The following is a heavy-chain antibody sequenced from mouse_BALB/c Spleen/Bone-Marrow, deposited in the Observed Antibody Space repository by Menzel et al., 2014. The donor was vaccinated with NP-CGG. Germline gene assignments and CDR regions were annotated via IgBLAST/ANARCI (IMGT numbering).Heavy chain of an antibody. CDR1: GFTFTDYY. CDR2: IRNKANGYTT. Sequence: EVKVEESGGGLVQPGGSLRLSCAPSGFTFTDYYMSWVRQPPGKALEWLGFIRNKANGYTTEYSASVKGRFTISRDNSQSILYLQMNTLRAEDSATYYCARALIVFDYWGQGTTLTVSS. J-gene: IGHJ2*01. CDR3: ARALIVFDY. V-gene: IGHV7-3*02.